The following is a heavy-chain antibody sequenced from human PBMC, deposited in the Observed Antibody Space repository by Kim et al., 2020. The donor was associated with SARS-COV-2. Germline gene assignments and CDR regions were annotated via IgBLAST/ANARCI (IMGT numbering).Heavy chain of an antibody. V-gene: IGHV1-18*01. CDR3: ARGYYGTPGGSDAFDI. Sequence: ASVKVSCKASGYTFTSYGISWVRQAPGQGLEWMGWMSAYNGNTNYAQKLQGRVTMTTDTSTSTAYMELRSLRSDDTAVYYCARGYYGTPGGSDAFDIWGQGTMVTVSS. D-gene: IGHD3-10*01. CDR1: GYTFTSYG. CDR2: MSAYNGNT. J-gene: IGHJ3*02.